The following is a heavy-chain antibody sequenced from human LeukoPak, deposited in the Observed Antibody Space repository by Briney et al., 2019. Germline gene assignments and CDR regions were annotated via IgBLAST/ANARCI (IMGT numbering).Heavy chain of an antibody. CDR3: ARLANNQLLYHRPFDY. J-gene: IGHJ4*02. D-gene: IGHD2-2*02. Sequence: SETLSLTCAVYGGSFSGYYWSWIGQPPGKGLEWSGEINHSGSTNYNPSLKSRVTISVDTSKNQFSLKLSSVTAADTAVYYCARLANNQLLYHRPFDYWGQGTLVTVSS. CDR2: INHSGST. V-gene: IGHV4-34*01. CDR1: GGSFSGYY.